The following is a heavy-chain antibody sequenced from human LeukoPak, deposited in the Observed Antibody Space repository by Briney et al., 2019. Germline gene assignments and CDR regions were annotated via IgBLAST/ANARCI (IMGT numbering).Heavy chain of an antibody. CDR2: FDPEDGET. CDR3: ATLGCSSTSCYNRNAFDI. D-gene: IGHD2-2*02. Sequence: GASVKVSCKVSGYTLTELSMHWVRQAPGKGLEWMGGFDPEDGETIYAQKFQGRVTMTEDTSTDTAYKELSSLRSEDTAVYYYATLGCSSTSCYNRNAFDIWGQGTMVTVSS. J-gene: IGHJ3*02. V-gene: IGHV1-24*01. CDR1: GYTLTELS.